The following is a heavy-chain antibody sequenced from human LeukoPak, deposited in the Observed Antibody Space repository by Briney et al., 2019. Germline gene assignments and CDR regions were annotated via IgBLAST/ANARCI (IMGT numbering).Heavy chain of an antibody. CDR3: ARGGYSGYDYTGFDP. Sequence: SETLSLTCTVSGGSISSGSYYWSWIRQPAGKGLEWIGRIYTSGSTNYNPSLKSRVTISVDTSKNQFSLKLSSVTAADTAVYYCARGGYSGYDYTGFDPWGQGTLVTASS. CDR1: GGSISSGSYY. J-gene: IGHJ5*02. V-gene: IGHV4-61*02. CDR2: IYTSGST. D-gene: IGHD5-12*01.